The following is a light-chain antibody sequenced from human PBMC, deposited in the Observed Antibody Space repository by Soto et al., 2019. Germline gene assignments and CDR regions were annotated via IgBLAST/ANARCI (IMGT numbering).Light chain of an antibody. V-gene: IGKV3-15*01. Sequence: EIVMTQSPATLSVSPGERATLSCRASQSVSSNLAWYQQKPGQAPRLLIYGAYTRALGISARFSGSGSGTEFTLTISSLQSEDFALYYCQEYFQWPPGMFGPGTKVDIK. J-gene: IGKJ1*01. CDR3: QEYFQWPPGM. CDR2: GAY. CDR1: QSVSSN.